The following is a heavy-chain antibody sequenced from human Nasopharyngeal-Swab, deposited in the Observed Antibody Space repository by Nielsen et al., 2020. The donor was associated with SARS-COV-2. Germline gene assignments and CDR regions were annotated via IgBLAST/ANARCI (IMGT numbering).Heavy chain of an antibody. Sequence: GESLKTSCAASGFTFSSYWMSWVRQAPGKGLEWVANIKQDGSEKYYVDSVKGRFTISRDNAKNSLYLQMNSLRAEDTAVYYCARGSGGNSFRWVLGKTPAYYFDYWGQGTLVTVSS. V-gene: IGHV3-7*01. CDR3: ARGSGGNSFRWVLGKTPAYYFDY. D-gene: IGHD4-23*01. CDR1: GFTFSSYW. J-gene: IGHJ4*02. CDR2: IKQDGSEK.